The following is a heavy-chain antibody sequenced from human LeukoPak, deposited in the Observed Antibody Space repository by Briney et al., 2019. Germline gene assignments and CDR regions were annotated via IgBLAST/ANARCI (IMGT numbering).Heavy chain of an antibody. CDR1: GFTFSSYS. J-gene: IGHJ4*02. V-gene: IGHV3-48*04. Sequence: GGSLRLSCAASGFTFSSYSMNWVRQAPAKGLEWVSYISSSGSTKYYADSVKGRFTISRDNAKNSLYLQMNSLRAEDTAVYYCASAGIVGYYFDYWGQGTLVTVSS. D-gene: IGHD3-22*01. CDR3: ASAGIVGYYFDY. CDR2: ISSSGSTK.